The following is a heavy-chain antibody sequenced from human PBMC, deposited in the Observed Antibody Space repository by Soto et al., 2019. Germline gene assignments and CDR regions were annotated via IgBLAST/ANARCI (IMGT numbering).Heavy chain of an antibody. CDR1: GFTVSSNY. CDR2: IYSGGST. D-gene: IGHD7-27*01. CDR3: ARDRGANWGSGAFDI. Sequence: GGSLRLSCAASGFTVSSNYMSWVRQAPGKGLEWVSVIYSGGSTYYADSVKGRFTISRDNSKNTLYLQMNSPRAEDTAVYYCARDRGANWGSGAFDIWGQGTMVTVSS. J-gene: IGHJ3*02. V-gene: IGHV3-53*01.